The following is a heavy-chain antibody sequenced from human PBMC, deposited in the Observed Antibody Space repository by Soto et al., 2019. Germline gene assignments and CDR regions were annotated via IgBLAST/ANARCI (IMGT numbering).Heavy chain of an antibody. V-gene: IGHV4-30-2*03. J-gene: IGHJ6*02. CDR3: ARHSWPRGLVRYYGMDV. CDR2: IYHTGNT. D-gene: IGHD3-10*01. CDR1: GASFGSGGYW. Sequence: SETLSLTCAVSGASFGSGGYWWSWVRQPPGKGLDWIGQIYHTGNTQYNPSLRSRVTISVDTSKNQLSLTVTSVTAADSAVYYCARHSWPRGLVRYYGMDVCRPGPTVTVSS.